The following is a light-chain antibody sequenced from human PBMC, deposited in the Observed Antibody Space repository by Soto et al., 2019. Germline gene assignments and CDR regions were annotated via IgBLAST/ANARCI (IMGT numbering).Light chain of an antibody. J-gene: IGKJ1*01. CDR3: QQYNNWPTWT. CDR2: GAS. V-gene: IGKV3-15*01. Sequence: DIVMTQSPATLSVSPGERATLSCRASQSVSSNLAWYQQKPGKAPKLLIYGASTRATGIPARFSGSGSGTTVTLTTSSRQSEDVAVYYCQQYNNWPTWTFGQGTKVEIK. CDR1: QSVSSN.